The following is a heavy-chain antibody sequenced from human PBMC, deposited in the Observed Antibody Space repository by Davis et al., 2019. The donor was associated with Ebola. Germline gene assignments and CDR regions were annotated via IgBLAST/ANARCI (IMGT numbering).Heavy chain of an antibody. CDR2: IKSKTDGGTI. Sequence: GESLKISCAASGFTFSKAWMTWVRQAPGKGLEWVGRIKSKTDGGTIDYAAPVKGRFTISRDDSKNTLFLQMDSPKTEDTAVYHCITRTAVTDVHAFDVWGQGTMVAVSP. CDR3: ITRTAVTDVHAFDV. D-gene: IGHD6-19*01. V-gene: IGHV3-15*01. CDR1: GFTFSKAW. J-gene: IGHJ3*01.